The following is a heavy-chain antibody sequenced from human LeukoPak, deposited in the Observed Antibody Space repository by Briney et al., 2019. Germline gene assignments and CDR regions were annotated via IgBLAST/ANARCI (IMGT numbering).Heavy chain of an antibody. D-gene: IGHD3-3*01. CDR3: ARDGRIRFPVTNWFDP. J-gene: IGHJ5*02. Sequence: PSETLSLTCTVSGGSISSGDYYWSWIRQPPGKGLEWIGYIYYSGSTYYNPSLKSRVTISVDTSKNQFSLRLSSVTAADTAVYYCARDGRIRFPVTNWFDPWGQGTLVTVSS. CDR1: GGSISSGDYY. V-gene: IGHV4-30-4*01. CDR2: IYYSGST.